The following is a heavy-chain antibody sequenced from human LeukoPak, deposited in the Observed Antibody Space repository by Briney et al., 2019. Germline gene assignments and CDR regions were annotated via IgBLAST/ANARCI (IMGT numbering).Heavy chain of an antibody. CDR1: GFTFSIYV. CDR3: ARVRLEALDF. J-gene: IGHJ4*02. D-gene: IGHD4-17*01. CDR2: ISSSSSYI. Sequence: GGSLRLFCAASGFTFSIYVINWVRQAPGKGLEWVSSISSSSSYISYADSVKGRFTVSRDNAKNSLYLQMNSLRAEDTAVYYCARVRLEALDFWGQGTLVTVSS. V-gene: IGHV3-21*01.